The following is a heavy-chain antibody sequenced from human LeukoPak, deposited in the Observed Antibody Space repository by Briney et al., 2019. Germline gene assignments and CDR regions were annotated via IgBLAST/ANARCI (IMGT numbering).Heavy chain of an antibody. D-gene: IGHD3-3*01. CDR3: ARVGLLGDFWSGSHGMDV. J-gene: IGHJ6*02. V-gene: IGHV3-74*01. Sequence: GGSLRLSCAASGFTFSSHWMHWVRQAPGRGLVWVSRIKSDGSTTNYADSVKGRFTISRDNAKNTLYLQMNSLRAEDTAVYFCARVGLLGDFWSGSHGMDVWGQGTTVTVSS. CDR1: GFTFSSHW. CDR2: IKSDGSTT.